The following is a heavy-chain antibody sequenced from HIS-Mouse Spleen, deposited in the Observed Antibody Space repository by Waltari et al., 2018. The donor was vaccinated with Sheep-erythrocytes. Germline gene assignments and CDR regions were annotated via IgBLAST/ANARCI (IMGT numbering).Heavy chain of an antibody. V-gene: IGHV4-31*03. D-gene: IGHD3-10*01. CDR2: IYYSGST. J-gene: IGHJ2*01. CDR3: ARLITMVRGVTWYFDL. Sequence: QVHLQESGPGLVKPSHTLSFTCPVPGGSFRSGGYYWSWIRQHPGKGLEWIGYIYYSGSTYYNPSLKSRVTISVDTSKNQFSLKLSSVTAADTAVYYCARLITMVRGVTWYFDLWGRGTLVTVSS. CDR1: GGSFRSGGYY.